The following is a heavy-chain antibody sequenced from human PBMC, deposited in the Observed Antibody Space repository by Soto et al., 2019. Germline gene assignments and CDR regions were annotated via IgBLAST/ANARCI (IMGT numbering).Heavy chain of an antibody. CDR1: GFTFSSYS. V-gene: IGHV3-48*02. D-gene: IGHD2-15*01. J-gene: IGHJ6*02. Sequence: GGSLRLSCAASGFTFSSYSMNWVRQAPGKGLEWVSYISSSSSTIYYADSVKGRFTISRDNAKNSLYLQMNSLRDEDTAVYYCAGGFGGSTENYYYYYGMDVWGQGTTVTVSS. CDR3: AGGFGGSTENYYYYYGMDV. CDR2: ISSSSSTI.